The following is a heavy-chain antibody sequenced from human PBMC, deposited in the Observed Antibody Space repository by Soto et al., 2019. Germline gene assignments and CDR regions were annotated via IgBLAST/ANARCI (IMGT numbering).Heavy chain of an antibody. CDR1: GGSFSGYH. CDR3: ARGRGDGYNQHWYFDL. Sequence: SETLSLTCAVYGGSFSGYHWSWIRQPPGKGLEWIGEINHSGSTNYNPSLKSRVSISVGTSNNQFSLKLSSVTAADTAVYYCARGRGDGYNQHWYFDLWGRGTLVTVSS. V-gene: IGHV4-34*01. CDR2: INHSGST. D-gene: IGHD3-10*01. J-gene: IGHJ2*01.